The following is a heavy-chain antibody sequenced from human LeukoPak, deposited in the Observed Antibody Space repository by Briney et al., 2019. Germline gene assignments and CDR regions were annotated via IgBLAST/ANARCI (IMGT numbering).Heavy chain of an antibody. CDR2: IRYDGSNK. D-gene: IGHD6-19*01. Sequence: PGGSLRLSCAASGFTFSSYGTHWVRQAPGKGLEWVAFIRYDGSNKYYADSVKGRFTISRDNSKNTLYLQMNSLRAEDTAVYYCAKDETTTYSSGWWAPREDAFDIWGQGTMVTVSS. CDR3: AKDETTTYSSGWWAPREDAFDI. CDR1: GFTFSSYG. J-gene: IGHJ3*02. V-gene: IGHV3-30*02.